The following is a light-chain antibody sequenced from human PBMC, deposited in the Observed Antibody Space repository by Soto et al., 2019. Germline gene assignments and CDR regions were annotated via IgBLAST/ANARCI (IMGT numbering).Light chain of an antibody. CDR1: NIQSKS. Sequence: SYELTQPPSVSVAPGQTARITCGGNNIQSKSVHWYQQRPGQAPLLVVYDNTDRPSGIPERFSGSISGNRATLAISRVEGGDEADYYCQVWDSDSDHVVFGGGTKLTVL. V-gene: IGLV3-21*02. CDR2: DNT. CDR3: QVWDSDSDHVV. J-gene: IGLJ2*01.